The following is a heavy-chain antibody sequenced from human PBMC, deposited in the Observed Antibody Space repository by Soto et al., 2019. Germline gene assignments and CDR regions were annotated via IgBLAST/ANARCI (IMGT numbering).Heavy chain of an antibody. J-gene: IGHJ4*02. V-gene: IGHV3-23*01. CDR3: VKEGIRRIMDFDY. D-gene: IGHD2-8*01. Sequence: HPGGSLRLSCAASGFTFSSYAMSWVRQAPGKGLEWVSAISGSGDGSYYADAVKGRFTISRDNSQSKLHLQMNSLGVEDTAVYYCVKEGIRRIMDFDYWGPGILVTVSS. CDR1: GFTFSSYA. CDR2: ISGSGDGS.